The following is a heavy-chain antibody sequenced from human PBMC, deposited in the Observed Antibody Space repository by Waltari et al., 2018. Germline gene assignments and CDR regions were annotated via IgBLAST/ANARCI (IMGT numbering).Heavy chain of an antibody. CDR2: SAAYNGNT. CDR1: GYTFSNYG. J-gene: IGHJ4*02. V-gene: IGHV1-18*01. CDR3: ARVFDSSQYYYGSDY. D-gene: IGHD3-22*01. Sequence: QVQLVQSGTEVKKPGASVKVSCKASGYTFSNYGVSRVRQAPGQGLEWVGWSAAYNGNTHSAPKLQGRVTMTTDTSTTTAYLELRSLTSDDTAVYYCARVFDSSQYYYGSDYWGQGTLVTVSS.